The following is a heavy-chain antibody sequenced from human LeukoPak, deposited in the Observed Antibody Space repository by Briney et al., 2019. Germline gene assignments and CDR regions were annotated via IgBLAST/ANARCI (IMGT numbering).Heavy chain of an antibody. D-gene: IGHD6-6*01. Sequence: SETLSLTCTVSGGSISGYYWSWIRQPPGKGLEWIGYIYYSESTNYNPSLKSRLTISIDTSENQFSLKLSSVTAADTAVYYCAREYSSSSGRRAFDIWGQGTMVTVSS. CDR2: IYYSEST. J-gene: IGHJ3*02. CDR1: GGSISGYY. V-gene: IGHV4-59*08. CDR3: AREYSSSSGRRAFDI.